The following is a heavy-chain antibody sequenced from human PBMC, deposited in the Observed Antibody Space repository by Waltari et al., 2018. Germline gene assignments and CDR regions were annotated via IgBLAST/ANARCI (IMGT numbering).Heavy chain of an antibody. D-gene: IGHD2-2*01. Sequence: QVQLQQWGAGLLKPSETLSLTCAVYGGSFSGYYWSWIRQPPGKGLEWIGEINHSGSTNCNPALKSRVSISVDTSKNQFSLKLSSVTAADTAVYYCARARPQDIVVVPAAMDDFDYWGQGTLVTVSS. CDR3: ARARPQDIVVVPAAMDDFDY. V-gene: IGHV4-34*01. CDR1: GGSFSGYY. CDR2: INHSGST. J-gene: IGHJ4*02.